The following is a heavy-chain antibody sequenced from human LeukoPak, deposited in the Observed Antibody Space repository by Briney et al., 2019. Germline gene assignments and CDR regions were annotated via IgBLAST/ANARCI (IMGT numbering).Heavy chain of an antibody. CDR1: GYTFTGYY. CDR3: ARGAPSYSSSWYDNWFDP. V-gene: IGHV1-2*02. CDR2: INPNGGGT. J-gene: IGHJ5*02. D-gene: IGHD6-13*01. Sequence: ASVKVSCKASGYTFTGYYMHWVRQAPGQGLEWMGWINPNGGGTNYAQKFQGRVTMTRDTSISTAYMELSRLRSDDTAVYYCARGAPSYSSSWYDNWFDPWGQGTLVTVSS.